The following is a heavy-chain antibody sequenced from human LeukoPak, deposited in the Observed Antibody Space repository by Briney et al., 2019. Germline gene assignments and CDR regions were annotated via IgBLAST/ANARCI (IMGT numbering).Heavy chain of an antibody. J-gene: IGHJ4*02. CDR3: ARLKSQQLVPPSFDY. CDR2: SYYSGNT. CDR1: GSSITSTTYY. Sequence: SETLSLTCTLSGSSITSTTYYWGWIRQPPGKGLEWIGSSYYSGNTYYNPSLKSRVTISVDTSKNQFSLKLSSVTAADTAVYYCARLKSQQLVPPSFDYWGQGTLVTVSS. D-gene: IGHD6-13*01. V-gene: IGHV4-39*01.